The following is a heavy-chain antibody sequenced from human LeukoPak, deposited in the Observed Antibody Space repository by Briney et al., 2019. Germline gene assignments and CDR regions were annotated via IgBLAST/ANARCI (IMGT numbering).Heavy chain of an antibody. CDR3: ARLIYGGNSDAFDI. D-gene: IGHD4-23*01. V-gene: IGHV1-18*01. Sequence: GGPVRGSCTASGDAFSRYGISWGRQAPGHGLEWMGWSSAYNGNTNYAQKLQGRVTMTTDTSTSTAYMELRSLRSDDTAVYYCARLIYGGNSDAFDIWGQGTMVTVSS. CDR1: GDAFSRYG. J-gene: IGHJ3*02. CDR2: SSAYNGNT.